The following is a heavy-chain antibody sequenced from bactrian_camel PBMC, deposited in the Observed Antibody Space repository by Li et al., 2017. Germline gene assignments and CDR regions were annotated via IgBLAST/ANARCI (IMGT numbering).Heavy chain of an antibody. CDR3: SKTLQYYGEYDY. CDR1: GFTFSSYY. CDR2: IYSDGSKP. V-gene: IGHV3-2*01. D-gene: IGHD4*01. J-gene: IGHJ4*01. Sequence: VQLVESGGGLVQPGGSLRLSCAASGFTFSSYYMSWVRQAPGKGLEWVSSIYSDGSKPYYADSVKGRFTISRDNAKNTLYLQLNSLTTEDTAMYYCSKTLQYYGEYDYWGQGTQVTVS.